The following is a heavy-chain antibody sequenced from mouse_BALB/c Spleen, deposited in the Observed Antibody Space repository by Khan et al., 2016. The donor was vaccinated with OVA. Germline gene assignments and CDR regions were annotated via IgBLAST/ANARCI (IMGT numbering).Heavy chain of an antibody. V-gene: IGHV6-6*02. Sequence: EVQLEESGGGLVQPGGSMKLSCVASGFTFSNYWMNWVRQSPGKGLEWVAEIRLKCDDYATHYAVSVKGRFTIARDNSQSSVYLQMNNVTADATGIYYCWLLLWGQGTTLTVSS. D-gene: IGHD2-3*01. J-gene: IGHJ2*01. CDR1: GFTFSNYW. CDR3: WLLL. CDR2: IRLKCDDYAT.